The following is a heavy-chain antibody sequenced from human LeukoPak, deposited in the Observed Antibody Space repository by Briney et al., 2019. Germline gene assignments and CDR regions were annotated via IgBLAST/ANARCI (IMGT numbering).Heavy chain of an antibody. J-gene: IGHJ3*02. CDR2: ISDAGIT. CDR3: VRVFNI. V-gene: IGHV3-53*01. CDR1: GFLVSDDY. Sequence: PGGSLRLSCAASGFLVSDDYMSWVRQAPGKGPEWASTISDAGITYYADSVKGRFTISRDNSKNTLYLQMNNLRVEDTAVYYCVRVFNIWGQGTMVTVSS.